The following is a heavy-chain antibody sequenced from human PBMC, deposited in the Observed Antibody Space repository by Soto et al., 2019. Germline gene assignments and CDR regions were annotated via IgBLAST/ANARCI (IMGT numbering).Heavy chain of an antibody. CDR3: ALIFDEARHDYGDYVDY. V-gene: IGHV2-5*02. Sequence: SGPTLVKPTQTLTLTCTFSGFSLSTSGVGVGWIRQPPGKALEWLALIYWDDDKRYSPSLKSRLTITKDTSKNQVVLTMTNMDPVDTATYYCALIFDEARHDYGDYVDYWGQGTLVTVSS. CDR2: IYWDDDK. J-gene: IGHJ4*02. D-gene: IGHD4-17*01. CDR1: GFSLSTSGVG.